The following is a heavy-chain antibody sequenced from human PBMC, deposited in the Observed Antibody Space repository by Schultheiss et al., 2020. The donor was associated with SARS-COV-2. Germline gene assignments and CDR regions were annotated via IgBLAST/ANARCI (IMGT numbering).Heavy chain of an antibody. D-gene: IGHD6-13*01. CDR2: IWYDGSNK. J-gene: IGHJ4*02. CDR1: GFTFDDYA. CDR3: ARDGGSSWWHAS. Sequence: GGSLRLSCAASGFTFDDYAMHWVRQAPGKGLEWVAVIWYDGSNKYYADSVKGRFTISRDNSKNTLYLQMNSLRAEDTAVYYCARDGGSSWWHASWGQGTLVTVSS. V-gene: IGHV3-33*08.